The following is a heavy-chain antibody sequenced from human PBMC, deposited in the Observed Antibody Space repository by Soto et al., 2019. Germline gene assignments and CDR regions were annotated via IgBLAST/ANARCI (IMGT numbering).Heavy chain of an antibody. CDR1: GGSISSYY. D-gene: IGHD4-17*01. J-gene: IGHJ5*02. CDR3: ARSRGDYVGKKMNWFDP. CDR2: IYYSGST. V-gene: IGHV4-59*08. Sequence: SETLSLTCTVSGGSISSYYWSWIRQPPGKGLEWIGYIYYSGSTNYNPSLKSRVTISVDTSKNQFSLKLSSVTAADTAVYYCARSRGDYVGKKMNWFDPWGQGTLVTVSS.